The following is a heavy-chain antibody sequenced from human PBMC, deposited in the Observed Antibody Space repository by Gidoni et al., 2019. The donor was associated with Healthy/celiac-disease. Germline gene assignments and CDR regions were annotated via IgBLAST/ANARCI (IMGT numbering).Heavy chain of an antibody. V-gene: IGHV3-48*03. J-gene: IGHJ4*02. Sequence: EVQLVESGGGLVQPGGSLRLSCAASGSTFSSYEMNWVRQAPGKGLEWVSYISSSGSTIYYADSVKGRFTISRDNAKNSLYLQMNSLRAEDTAVYYCARAFAPPGDIAETGYFDYWGQGTLVTVSS. CDR1: GSTFSSYE. D-gene: IGHD6-13*01. CDR3: ARAFAPPGDIAETGYFDY. CDR2: ISSSGSTI.